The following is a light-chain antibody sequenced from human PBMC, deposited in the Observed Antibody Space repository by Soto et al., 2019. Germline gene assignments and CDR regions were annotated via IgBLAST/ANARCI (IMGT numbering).Light chain of an antibody. V-gene: IGKV1-5*03. Sequence: DIQMTQSPSTLSGSVGDRVTITCRASQTISSWLAWYQQKPGKAPKLLFYKASTLKSGFPSRFSGSGSGTEFALTISSLQPDDFATYYCQHYKSYSEAFGQGTKVELK. CDR3: QHYKSYSEA. CDR1: QTISSW. CDR2: KAS. J-gene: IGKJ1*01.